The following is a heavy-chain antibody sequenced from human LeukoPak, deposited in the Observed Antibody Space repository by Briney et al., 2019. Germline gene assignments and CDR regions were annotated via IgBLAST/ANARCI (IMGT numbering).Heavy chain of an antibody. CDR1: GGSIGRSSYF. V-gene: IGHV4-39*01. Sequence: SETLSLTCSVSGGSIGRSSYFWGWIRQPPGKGPEWIGSIYYSGSTYYNPSLRRRVTISVDTSKNQFSLKFSSVAAADTAIYYCARVFEMATIRKLYYFDHWGQGTLVTVSS. CDR3: ARVFEMATIRKLYYFDH. D-gene: IGHD5-24*01. J-gene: IGHJ4*02. CDR2: IYYSGST.